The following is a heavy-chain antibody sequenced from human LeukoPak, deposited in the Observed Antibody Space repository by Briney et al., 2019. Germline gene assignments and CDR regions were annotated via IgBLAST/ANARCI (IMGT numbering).Heavy chain of an antibody. Sequence: GGSLRLSCVASGITFSSYSMNWVRQAPGKGLGWVSYISSFSGTINYADSVKGRFTISRDNAKNSLYLQMNSLRAEGTAVYYCARDQGGVGYWGQGTLVTVSS. V-gene: IGHV3-48*01. CDR2: ISSFSGTI. J-gene: IGHJ4*02. D-gene: IGHD3-16*01. CDR3: ARDQGGVGY. CDR1: GITFSSYS.